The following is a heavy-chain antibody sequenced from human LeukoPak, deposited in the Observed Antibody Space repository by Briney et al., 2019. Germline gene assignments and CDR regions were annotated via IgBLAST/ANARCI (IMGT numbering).Heavy chain of an antibody. CDR3: ARARPYGNDY. CDR2: IYTSGST. J-gene: IGHJ4*02. D-gene: IGHD4-17*01. V-gene: IGHV4-61*02. Sequence: SQTLSLTCTVSGGSISSGSYYWSWIRQPAGKGLEWIGRIYTSGSTNYNPSLKSRVTISVDTSKNQFSLKLSSVTAADTAVYYCARARPYGNDYWGQGTLVTVSS. CDR1: GGSISSGSYY.